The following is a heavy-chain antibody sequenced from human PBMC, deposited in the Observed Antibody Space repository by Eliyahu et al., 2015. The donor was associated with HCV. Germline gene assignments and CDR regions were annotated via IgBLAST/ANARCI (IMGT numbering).Heavy chain of an antibody. D-gene: IGHD2-8*01. CDR2: ITXSGSN. J-gene: IGHJ5*02. V-gene: IGHV4-34*01. CDR3: ARAPYCTNGVCYTPLPKRNNWFDP. CDR1: GGSFTDYY. Sequence: QVQLQQWGAGLLKPSETLSLTCAVYGGSFTDYYWXWIRQPPGKGLEWIGEITXSGSNHYNPSLKSRVTISVDTSKNQFSLKLSSVTAADTAVYYCARAPYCTNGVCYTPLPKRNNWFDPWGQGTLVTVSS.